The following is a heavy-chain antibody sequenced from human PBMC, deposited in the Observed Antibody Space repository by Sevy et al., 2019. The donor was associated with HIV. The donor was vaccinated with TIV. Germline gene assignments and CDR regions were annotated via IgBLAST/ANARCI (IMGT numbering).Heavy chain of an antibody. Sequence: GGSLRLSCAASGFTFSSYAMHWVRQAPGKGLEWVAVISYDGSNKYCADSVKGRFTISRDNSKNTLYLQMNSLRAEDTAVYYCAREYCSGGSCYADYWGQGTLVTVSS. CDR1: GFTFSSYA. D-gene: IGHD2-15*01. CDR3: AREYCSGGSCYADY. CDR2: ISYDGSNK. V-gene: IGHV3-30-3*01. J-gene: IGHJ4*02.